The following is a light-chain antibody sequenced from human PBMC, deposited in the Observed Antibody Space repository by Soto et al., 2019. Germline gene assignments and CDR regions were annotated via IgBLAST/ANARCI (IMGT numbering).Light chain of an antibody. V-gene: IGKV1-5*01. CDR1: QRINSW. J-gene: IGKJ1*01. Sequence: DIQMTQSPSTLSASVGDRVTITCRASQRINSWLAWYQQKPGKAPNLLIYDASTLESGVPSRFSGSGSGTEFTLTITSLQPGDVATYYCQQYEALWMFGQGTKVEIK. CDR2: DAS. CDR3: QQYEALWM.